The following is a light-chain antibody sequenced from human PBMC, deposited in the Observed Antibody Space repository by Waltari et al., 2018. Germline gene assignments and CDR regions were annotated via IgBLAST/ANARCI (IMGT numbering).Light chain of an antibody. CDR1: QGISNY. Sequence: DIQLTQSPSFLYASIGDRVTITCRASQGISNYLAWYQQKPGTAPKLLIYAASTLQSGVPSRFSGSGSGTEFTLTVRSLQPEDFATYYCQELDTYPQSLTFGGGTKVEI. J-gene: IGKJ4*01. CDR2: AAS. CDR3: QELDTYPQSLT. V-gene: IGKV1-9*01.